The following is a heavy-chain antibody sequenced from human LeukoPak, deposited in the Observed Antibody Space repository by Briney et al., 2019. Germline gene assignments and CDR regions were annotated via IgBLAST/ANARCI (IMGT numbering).Heavy chain of an antibody. Sequence: ASVKVSCTASGYTFTVYHMHWVRQATGQGLEWMGRINPNSGDTNYAQKFQGRVTMTRDTSISTAYMELSRLRSDDTAVYYCARDYCSSTSCLFDYWGQGTLVTVSS. D-gene: IGHD2-2*01. J-gene: IGHJ4*02. CDR1: GYTFTVYH. CDR2: INPNSGDT. V-gene: IGHV1-2*06. CDR3: ARDYCSSTSCLFDY.